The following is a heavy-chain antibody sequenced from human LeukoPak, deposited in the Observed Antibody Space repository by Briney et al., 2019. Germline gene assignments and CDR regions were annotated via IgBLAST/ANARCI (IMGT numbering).Heavy chain of an antibody. V-gene: IGHV4-31*03. CDR2: IYNSGST. D-gene: IGHD2-8*01. CDR1: GGSISSSTYY. CDR3: ARGYCTNGVCSSDYFDY. Sequence: SETLSLTCTVSGGSISSSTYYWGWIRQHPGKGLEWIGYIYNSGSTYYDPSLKSRSTISVDTSKNQFSLKLSSVTAADTAVYYCARGYCTNGVCSSDYFDYWGQGTLVTVSS. J-gene: IGHJ4*02.